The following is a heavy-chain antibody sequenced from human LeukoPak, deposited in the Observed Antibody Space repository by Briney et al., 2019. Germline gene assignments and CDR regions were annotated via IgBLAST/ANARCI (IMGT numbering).Heavy chain of an antibody. Sequence: PGGSLRLSCAASGFTFSSYWMSWVRQAPGKGLEWVANIKQDGSEKYYVDSVKGRFTISRDNAKNSLYLQMNSLRAEDTAVYYCARDSRRDRNPNLFTFDYWGQGTLVTVSS. J-gene: IGHJ4*02. CDR1: GFTFSSYW. D-gene: IGHD5-24*01. CDR3: ARDSRRDRNPNLFTFDY. V-gene: IGHV3-7*03. CDR2: IKQDGSEK.